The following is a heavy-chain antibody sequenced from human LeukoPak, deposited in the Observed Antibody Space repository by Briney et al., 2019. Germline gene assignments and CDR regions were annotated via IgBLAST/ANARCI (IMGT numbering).Heavy chain of an antibody. V-gene: IGHV1-18*01. CDR1: GYTFTSYG. CDR3: ARDVVARLYTLDAFDI. D-gene: IGHD2-2*01. CDR2: ISAYNGNT. J-gene: IGHJ3*02. Sequence: GASVKVSCKASGYTFTSYGISWARQAPGQGLEWMGWISAYNGNTNYAQKLQGRVTMTTDTSTSTAYMELRSLRSDDTAVYYCARDVVARLYTLDAFDIWGQGTMVTVSS.